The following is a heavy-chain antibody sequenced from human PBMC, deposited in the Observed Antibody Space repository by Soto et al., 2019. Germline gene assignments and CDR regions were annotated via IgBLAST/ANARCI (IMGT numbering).Heavy chain of an antibody. J-gene: IGHJ6*02. V-gene: IGHV3-74*01. Sequence: EVQLVESGGGLVQPGGSLRLSCVASGISFTSYWLHWVRQAPGKGLVWVSRVNNDGRSVTYADSVKGRFTISRDNAKNTLYLQMNSLRAEDTAVYYCARDNFYYGLDVWGQGTTVTVSS. CDR1: GISFTSYW. CDR3: ARDNFYYGLDV. CDR2: VNNDGRSV.